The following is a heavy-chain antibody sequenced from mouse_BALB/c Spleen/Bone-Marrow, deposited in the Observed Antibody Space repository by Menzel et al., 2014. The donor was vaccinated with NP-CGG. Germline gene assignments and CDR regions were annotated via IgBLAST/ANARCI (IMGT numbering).Heavy chain of an antibody. J-gene: IGHJ2*01. D-gene: IGHD1-2*01. V-gene: IGHV7-3*02. Sequence: EVKLEESGGGLVQPGGSLRLPCATSGFTFTDYYMNWVRQPPGKALEWLGFIRNKANGYTTEYSASVKGRFTISRDNSQSILYLQMNTLRAEDSATYYCARDIGRLLFDFWGQGTTLTVSS. CDR3: ARDIGRLLFDF. CDR1: GFTFTDYY. CDR2: IRNKANGYTT.